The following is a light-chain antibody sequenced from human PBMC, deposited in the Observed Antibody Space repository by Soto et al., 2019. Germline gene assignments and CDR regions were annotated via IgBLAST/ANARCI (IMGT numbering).Light chain of an antibody. J-gene: IGLJ2*01. CDR1: NIGGKS. CDR2: ADS. V-gene: IGLV3-21*02. CDR3: QVWDSSRDHPV. Sequence: SYELTQPPSVSVAPGQTARITCGGNNIGGKSVHWYQQKAGQAPALVVFADSVRPSGIPERFSGSNSGNTATLTISRVEVGDEAEYCCQVWDSSRDHPVFGGGTQLTVL.